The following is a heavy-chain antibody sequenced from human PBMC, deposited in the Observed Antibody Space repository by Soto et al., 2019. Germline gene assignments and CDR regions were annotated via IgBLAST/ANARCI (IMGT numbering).Heavy chain of an antibody. V-gene: IGHV4-4*02. D-gene: IGHD3-10*01. Sequence: QVQLQESGPGLVKPSGTLSLTCAVSGGSISSSNWWSWVRQPPGKGLEWIGEIYHSGSTNYNPSLKSRVTISVDKSKTQFSLKLSSVTAAGTAVYYCARDYMVRGVMRWFDPWGQGTLVTVSS. CDR3: ARDYMVRGVMRWFDP. CDR1: GGSISSSNW. J-gene: IGHJ5*02. CDR2: IYHSGST.